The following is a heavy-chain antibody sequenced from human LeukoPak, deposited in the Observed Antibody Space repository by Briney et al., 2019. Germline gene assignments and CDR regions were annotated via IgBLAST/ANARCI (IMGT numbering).Heavy chain of an antibody. CDR2: LSGTGSPT. V-gene: IGHV3-23*01. J-gene: IGHJ4*02. D-gene: IGHD3-22*01. CDR1: GFTFSSYA. Sequence: GGSLRLSCAASGFTFSSYAMSWVRQAPGKGLEWVSALSGTGSPTYYADSVKGRFTISRDNSKNTLYLLMNSLRAEDTAVYYCARGDYRAYYYDSSGPWGYWGQGTLVTVSS. CDR3: ARGDYRAYYYDSSGPWGY.